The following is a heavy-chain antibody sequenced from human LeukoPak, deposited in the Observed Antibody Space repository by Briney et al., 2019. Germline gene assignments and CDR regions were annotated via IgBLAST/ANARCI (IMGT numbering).Heavy chain of an antibody. CDR3: ARAVAGYTFDY. D-gene: IGHD6-19*01. V-gene: IGHV4-59*01. J-gene: IGHJ4*02. Sequence: SETLSLTCTVSGGSISGSYWNWIRQPPGKGLEWIGYIYYSGSTKYNPSLKSRVTISVDTSKNQFSLKLSSVTAADTAGYYCARAVAGYTFDYWGQGTLVTVSS. CDR2: IYYSGST. CDR1: GGSISGSY.